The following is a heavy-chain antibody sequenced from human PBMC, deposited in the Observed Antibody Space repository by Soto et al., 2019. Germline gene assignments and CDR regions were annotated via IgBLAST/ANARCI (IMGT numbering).Heavy chain of an antibody. CDR1: GGSISSSNW. J-gene: IGHJ4*02. V-gene: IGHV4-4*02. D-gene: IGHD2-15*01. Sequence: SLTCAVSGGSISSSNWWSWVRQPPGKGLEWIGEIYHSGSTNYNPSLKSRVTISVDKSKNQFSLKLSSVTAADTAVYYCARGLLRGYCSGGSCYLDYWGQGTLVTVSS. CDR3: ARGLLRGYCSGGSCYLDY. CDR2: IYHSGST.